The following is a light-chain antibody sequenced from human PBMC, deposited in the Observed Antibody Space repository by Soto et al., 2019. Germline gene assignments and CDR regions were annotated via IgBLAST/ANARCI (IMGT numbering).Light chain of an antibody. J-gene: IGKJ5*01. V-gene: IGKV1-33*01. CDR3: QRRNTWPPIT. Sequence: DIQMTQSPSSLSASVGDRVTITCQASQDISNYLNWYQQKPGKAPKLLIYDASNLETGVPSRFSGSGSGTDFTFTISSLQPEDFALYYCQRRNTWPPITFGQGTRLEI. CDR2: DAS. CDR1: QDISNY.